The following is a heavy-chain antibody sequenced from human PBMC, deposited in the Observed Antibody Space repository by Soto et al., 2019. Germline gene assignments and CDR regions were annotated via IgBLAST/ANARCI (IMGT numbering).Heavy chain of an antibody. J-gene: IGHJ6*02. CDR1: GFTFSSYA. Sequence: EVQLLESGGGLVQPGGSLRLSCAASGFTFSSYAMSWVRQAPGKGLEWVSAISGSGGSTYYADSVKGRFTISRDNSKNTLYLQVNSLRAEDTAVYYCARDGYCGGGCYLTGMDVWGQGTTVTVSS. V-gene: IGHV3-23*01. CDR3: ARDGYCGGGCYLTGMDV. D-gene: IGHD2-21*02. CDR2: ISGSGGST.